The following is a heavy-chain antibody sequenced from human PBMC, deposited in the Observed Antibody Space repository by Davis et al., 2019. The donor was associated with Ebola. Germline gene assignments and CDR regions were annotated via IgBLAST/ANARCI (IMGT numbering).Heavy chain of an antibody. D-gene: IGHD3-9*01. Sequence: ASVKVSCKASGYTFTSYDINWVRQATGQGLEWMGWMNPNSGNTGYAQKFQGRVTMTRNTSISTAYMELSSLRSEDTAVYYCARDSEDILTGYNPTRYYYYGMDVWGQGTTVTVSS. CDR3: ARDSEDILTGYNPTRYYYYGMDV. V-gene: IGHV1-8*01. CDR1: GYTFTSYD. J-gene: IGHJ6*02. CDR2: MNPNSGNT.